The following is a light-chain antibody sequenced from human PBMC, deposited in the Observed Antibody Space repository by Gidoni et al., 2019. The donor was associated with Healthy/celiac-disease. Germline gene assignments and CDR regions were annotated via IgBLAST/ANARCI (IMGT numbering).Light chain of an antibody. CDR2: DAS. J-gene: IGKJ5*01. Sequence: SQSVSSYLAWYQQKPGQAPRLLIYDASNRATGIPARFSGSGSGTDFTLTISSLEPEDFAFYYCQQRSNWPPITFGQGTRLEIK. CDR3: QQRSNWPPIT. CDR1: QSVSSY. V-gene: IGKV3-11*01.